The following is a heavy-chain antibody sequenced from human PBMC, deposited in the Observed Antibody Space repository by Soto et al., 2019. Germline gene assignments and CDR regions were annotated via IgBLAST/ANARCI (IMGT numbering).Heavy chain of an antibody. CDR1: DGSISSYY. CDR2: IYGTGTT. J-gene: IGHJ5*02. V-gene: IGHV4-59*01. D-gene: IGHD1-26*01. Sequence: KPSETLSLTCAVSDGSISSYYWSWIRQPPGKGLEWIGYIYGTGTTNYSPSLTNRVTISVDMSKNQFSLRLSSVTAADTAVYYCAGFSSGTYLFDLWGQGTPVTVSS. CDR3: AGFSSGTYLFDL.